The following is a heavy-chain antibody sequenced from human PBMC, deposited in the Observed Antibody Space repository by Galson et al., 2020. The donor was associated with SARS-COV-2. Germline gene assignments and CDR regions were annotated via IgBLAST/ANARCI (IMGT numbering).Heavy chain of an antibody. V-gene: IGHV4-39*07. CDR2: IYSSGST. CDR3: AREKGAIFGVVIIGPGYFDY. J-gene: IGHJ4*02. Sequence: SETLSLTCTVSGGSISSSSYYWGWIRQPPGKGLEWIGSIYSSGSTYYNPSLKSRVTKSVDTSKNQFSLKLSTVTAADTAVYYCAREKGAIFGVVIIGPGYFDYWGQGTLVTVSS. D-gene: IGHD3-3*01. CDR1: GGSISSSSYY.